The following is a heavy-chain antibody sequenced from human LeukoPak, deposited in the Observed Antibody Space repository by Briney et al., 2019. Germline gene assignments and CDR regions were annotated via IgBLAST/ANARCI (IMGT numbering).Heavy chain of an antibody. Sequence: GGSLRLSCAASGFSFSGYNMNWARPGPGKGLEWVSYISSSGTTVYYADPVKGRFTISRDNAKNSLYLQMNSLRDEDTAVYYCVMVRGVSFDYWGQGTLVTVSS. D-gene: IGHD3-10*01. J-gene: IGHJ4*02. CDR2: ISSSGTTV. CDR3: VMVRGVSFDY. V-gene: IGHV3-48*02. CDR1: GFSFSGYN.